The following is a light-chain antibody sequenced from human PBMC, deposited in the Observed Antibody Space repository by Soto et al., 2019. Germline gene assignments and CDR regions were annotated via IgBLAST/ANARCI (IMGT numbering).Light chain of an antibody. Sequence: EIVVTQSPATLSVSAGXRATLSCRASQIFRSSLAWYQQKPGQPPRLLIYGASTRAAGVPARFSGSVSGTEFTLTISSLQSEDIAVYYCQLYTNWPRWTFCQGTKVDIK. CDR3: QLYTNWPRWT. CDR1: QIFRSS. J-gene: IGKJ1*01. V-gene: IGKV3-15*01. CDR2: GAS.